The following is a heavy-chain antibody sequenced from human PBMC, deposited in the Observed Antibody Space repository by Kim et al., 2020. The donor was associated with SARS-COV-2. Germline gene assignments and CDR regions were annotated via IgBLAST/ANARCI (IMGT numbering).Heavy chain of an antibody. CDR1: GYTFTSYG. D-gene: IGHD2-2*02. CDR3: ARLVEIVVVPAAIFGMDV. Sequence: ASVKVSCKSSGYTFTSYGISWVRQAPGQGLEWMGWISAYNGNTNYAHKLQGRVTMTTDTSTSTAYMELRSLRSDDTAVYYCARLVEIVVVPAAIFGMDVWGQGTTVTVSS. V-gene: IGHV1-18*04. J-gene: IGHJ6*02. CDR2: ISAYNGNT.